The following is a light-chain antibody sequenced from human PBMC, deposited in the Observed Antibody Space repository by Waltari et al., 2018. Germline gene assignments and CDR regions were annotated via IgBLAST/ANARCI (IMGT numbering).Light chain of an antibody. CDR2: DVS. Sequence: QSALTQPASVSGSPGQSITISCTGTSRDFVSWYQRYPGKAPKLMIFDVSNRPSGVSDRFSGSKSANMASLTISGLLAEDEADYYCSSFTGGSNVLFGGGTKLTVL. CDR1: SRDF. V-gene: IGLV2-14*03. CDR3: SSFTGGSNVL. J-gene: IGLJ2*01.